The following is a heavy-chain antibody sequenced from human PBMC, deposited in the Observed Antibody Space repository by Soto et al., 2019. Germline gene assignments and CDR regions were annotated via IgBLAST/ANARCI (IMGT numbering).Heavy chain of an antibody. CDR1: GFTFSSYA. D-gene: IGHD3-16*01. J-gene: IGHJ6*03. CDR2: ISGSGGST. CDR3: AKKFDDYIWGSPTGNYYMDV. Sequence: GGSLRLSCAASGFTFSSYAMSWVRQAPGKGLEWVSAISGSGGSTYYADSVKGRFTISRDNSKNTLYLQMNSLRAEDTAVYYCAKKFDDYIWGSPTGNYYMDVWGKGTTVTVSS. V-gene: IGHV3-23*01.